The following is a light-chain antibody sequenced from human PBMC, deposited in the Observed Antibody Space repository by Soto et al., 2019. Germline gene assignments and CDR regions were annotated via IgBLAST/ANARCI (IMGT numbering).Light chain of an antibody. J-gene: IGLJ2*01. CDR3: QSYGSNNVV. CDR2: ENN. CDR1: SGSIASNY. V-gene: IGLV6-57*03. Sequence: NFMLTQPHSVSESPEKTVTISCTRSSGSIASNYVQWYQQRPGSAPTTLIYENNQRPSGVPDRFSGSIDSSSNSASLSISGLRPEDEADYYCQSYGSNNVVFGGGTKLTVL.